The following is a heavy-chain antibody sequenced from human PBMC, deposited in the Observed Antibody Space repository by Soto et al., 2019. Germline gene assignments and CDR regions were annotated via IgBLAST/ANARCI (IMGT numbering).Heavy chain of an antibody. D-gene: IGHD3-9*01. CDR1: GYTFTSYA. J-gene: IGHJ4*02. CDR2: INAGNGNT. V-gene: IGHV1-3*01. CDR3: ARGPKGYDILAGYYNFFDY. Sequence: QVQLVQSGAEVKKPGASVKVSCKASGYTFTSYAMHWVRQAPGQRLEWMGWINAGNGNTKYSQKFQGRVTITRDTSASTAYMELSSLRYEDTAVYYCARGPKGYDILAGYYNFFDYWGQGTLVTVSS.